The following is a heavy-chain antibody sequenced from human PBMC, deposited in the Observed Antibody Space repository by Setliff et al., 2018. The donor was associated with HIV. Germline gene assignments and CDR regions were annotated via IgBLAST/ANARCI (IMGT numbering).Heavy chain of an antibody. CDR1: GFTFSKFW. Sequence: GGPLRLSCAASGFTFSKFWMNWVRQAPGKGLEWVANIDEDGSEKDYVESVKGRFTIARDNAKNTLYLQMNSLRAEDAAVYYCSIGMQPSNFWGQGTPVTVSS. D-gene: IGHD3-10*01. V-gene: IGHV3-7*01. J-gene: IGHJ4*02. CDR2: IDEDGSEK. CDR3: SIGMQPSNF.